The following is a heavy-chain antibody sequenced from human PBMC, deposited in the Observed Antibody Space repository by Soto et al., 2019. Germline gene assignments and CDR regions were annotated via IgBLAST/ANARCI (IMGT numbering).Heavy chain of an antibody. V-gene: IGHV3-21*01. D-gene: IGHD2-15*01. CDR3: ARARRSVVVVAATPFYFDY. J-gene: IGHJ4*02. Sequence: GGSLRLSCAASGFTFSSYSMNWVRQAPGKGLEWVSSISSSSSYIYYADSVKGRFTISRDNAKNSLYLQMNSLRAEDTAVYYCARARRSVVVVAATPFYFDYWGQGTLVTVSS. CDR1: GFTFSSYS. CDR2: ISSSSSYI.